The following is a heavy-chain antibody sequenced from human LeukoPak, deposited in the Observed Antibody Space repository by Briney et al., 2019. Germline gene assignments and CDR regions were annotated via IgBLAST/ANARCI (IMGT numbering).Heavy chain of an antibody. D-gene: IGHD3-16*02. CDR2: IWFDGSEQ. Sequence: GGSLTLSCAASGFTFSTYAIHWVRQAPGKGLEWVAVIWFDGSEQYYADSVKGRFIISRDNSKSTSNLQLNSLRAEDTAVYYCAREGDSRWGELSPWGQGTLVTVSS. CDR3: AREGDSRWGELSP. V-gene: IGHV3-33*01. J-gene: IGHJ1*01. CDR1: GFTFSTYA.